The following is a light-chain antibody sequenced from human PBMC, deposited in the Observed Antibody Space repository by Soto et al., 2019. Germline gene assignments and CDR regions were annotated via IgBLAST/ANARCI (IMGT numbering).Light chain of an antibody. CDR1: QSVGSN. J-gene: IGKJ5*01. V-gene: IGKV3D-15*01. Sequence: EIVMTQSPATLSVSPGERATMSCRASQSVGSNLAWYQQKSGQAPRLLINAATARATGIPARFSGSGSGTEFTLTISSVQSGDFAVYYCQQYKSWPPITFGQGTRLEIK. CDR2: AAT. CDR3: QQYKSWPPIT.